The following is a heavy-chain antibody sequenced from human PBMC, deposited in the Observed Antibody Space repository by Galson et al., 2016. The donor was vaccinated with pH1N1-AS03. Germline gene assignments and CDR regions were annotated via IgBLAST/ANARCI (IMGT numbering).Heavy chain of an antibody. J-gene: IGHJ4*01. V-gene: IGHV3-30*02. CDR3: VKGGGYSHGFLEYYFDS. Sequence: SLRLSCAASGFVFSTSAIHWVRQSPGKGLEWVAFIRYDESIKNYGDSVKGRFSISRDNPTNTVYLEMNTLRPEDTAVYYCVKGGGYSHGFLEYYFDSWGHGTLVTVSS. D-gene: IGHD3-3*01. CDR2: IRYDESIK. CDR1: GFVFSTSA.